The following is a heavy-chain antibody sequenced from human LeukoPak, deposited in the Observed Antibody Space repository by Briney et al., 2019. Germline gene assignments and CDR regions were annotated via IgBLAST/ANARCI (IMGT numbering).Heavy chain of an antibody. J-gene: IGHJ4*02. CDR3: ARTAGIAAAADFDY. CDR1: GFTFSSYG. CDR2: IWYDGSNK. D-gene: IGHD6-13*01. Sequence: GGSLRLSCAASGFTFSSYGMHWVRQAPGKGLGWVAVIWYDGSNKYYADSVKGRFTISRDNSKNTLYLQMNSLRAEGTAVYYCARTAGIAAAADFDYWGQGTLVTVSS. V-gene: IGHV3-33*01.